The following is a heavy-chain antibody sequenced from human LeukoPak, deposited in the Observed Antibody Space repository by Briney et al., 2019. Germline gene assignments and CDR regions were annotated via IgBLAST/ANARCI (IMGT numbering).Heavy chain of an antibody. V-gene: IGHV3-11*04. Sequence: LSLTRTVSGYSISSGYYWGWIRQPPGKGLEWVSYISSSGSTIYYADSVKGRFTISRDNPKNSLYLQMNSLRAEDTAVYYCARVGSYGDYGDYWGQGTLVTVSS. CDR1: GYSISSGYY. D-gene: IGHD4-17*01. CDR3: ARVGSYGDYGDY. J-gene: IGHJ4*02. CDR2: ISSSGSTI.